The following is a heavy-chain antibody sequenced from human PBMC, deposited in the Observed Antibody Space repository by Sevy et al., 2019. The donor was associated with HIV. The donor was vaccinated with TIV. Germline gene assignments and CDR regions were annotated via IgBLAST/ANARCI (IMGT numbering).Heavy chain of an antibody. J-gene: IGHJ5*02. V-gene: IGHV3-30-3*01. CDR1: GFTFNDYA. Sequence: GESLKISCAASGFTFNDYALHWVRQAPGKGLEWVAIISSDGDNTYYADTVKGRFTISRDNSKNTVYLQMNRLRAEDTAIYYCVREGAPYRNIRYCSGNNCFYNWFDPWGQGTLVTVSS. CDR2: ISSDGDNT. CDR3: VREGAPYRNIRYCSGNNCFYNWFDP. D-gene: IGHD2-15*01.